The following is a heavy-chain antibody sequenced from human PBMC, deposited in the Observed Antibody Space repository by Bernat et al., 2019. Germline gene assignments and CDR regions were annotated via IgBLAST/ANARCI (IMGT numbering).Heavy chain of an antibody. CDR1: GFTFSNAW. V-gene: IGHV3-15*07. CDR3: TATPLAYYYDSALGWFDP. Sequence: EVQLVESGGGLVKPGGSLRLSCAASGFTFSNAWMNWVRQAPGKGREWVGRIKSKTDGGTTDYAAPVKGRFTISRDDSKNTLYLQMNSLKTEDTAVYYCTATPLAYYYDSALGWFDPWGQGTLVTVSS. D-gene: IGHD3-22*01. J-gene: IGHJ5*02. CDR2: IKSKTDGGTT.